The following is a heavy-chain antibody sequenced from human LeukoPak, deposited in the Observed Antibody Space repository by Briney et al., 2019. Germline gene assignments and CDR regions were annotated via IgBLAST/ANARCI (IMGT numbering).Heavy chain of an antibody. CDR2: IYYSGST. D-gene: IGHD6-19*01. V-gene: IGHV4-59*01. Sequence: PSETLSLTCTVSGGSISSYYWSWIRQPPGKGLEWIGYIYYSGSTNYNPSLKSRVTISVDTSKNQFSLKLSSVTAADTAVYYCAGGPVIAVAGGVFDYWGQGTLVTVSS. CDR1: GGSISSYY. J-gene: IGHJ4*02. CDR3: AGGPVIAVAGGVFDY.